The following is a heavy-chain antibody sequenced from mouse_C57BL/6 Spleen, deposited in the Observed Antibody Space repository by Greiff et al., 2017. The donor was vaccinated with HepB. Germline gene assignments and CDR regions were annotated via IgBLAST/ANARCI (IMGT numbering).Heavy chain of an antibody. Sequence: VQLQQSGAELVMPGASVKLSCKASGYTFTSYWMHWVKQRPGQGLEWIGEIDPSDSYTNYNQKFKGKSTLTVDKSSSTAYMQLSSLTSEDSAVDYCARDWEGGYFDVWGTGTTVTVSS. CDR3: ARDWEGGYFDV. V-gene: IGHV1-69*01. CDR2: IDPSDSYT. J-gene: IGHJ1*03. CDR1: GYTFTSYW. D-gene: IGHD4-1*01.